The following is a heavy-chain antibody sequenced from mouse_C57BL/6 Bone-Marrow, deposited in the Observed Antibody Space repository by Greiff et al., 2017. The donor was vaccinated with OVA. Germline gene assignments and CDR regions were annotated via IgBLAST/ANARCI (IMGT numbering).Heavy chain of an antibody. J-gene: IGHJ4*01. CDR2: INPNNGGT. V-gene: IGHV1-26*01. Sequence: VQLKQSGPELVKPGASVKISCKASGYTFTDYYMNWVKQSHGKSLEWIGDINPNNGGTSYNQKFKGKATLTVDKSSSTAYMELRSLTSEDSAVYYCARQTDYYGSSYFAMDYWGQGTSVTVSS. CDR3: ARQTDYYGSSYFAMDY. CDR1: GYTFTDYY. D-gene: IGHD1-1*01.